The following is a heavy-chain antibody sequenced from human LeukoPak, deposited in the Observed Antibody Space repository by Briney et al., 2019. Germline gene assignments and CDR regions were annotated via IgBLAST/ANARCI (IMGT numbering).Heavy chain of an antibody. CDR1: GFTFSSYA. Sequence: GGSLRLSCAASGFTFSSYAMSWVRQAPGKGLEWVSAISGSGGSTYYADSVKGRFTISRDNSKNTLYLQMNSLGAEDTAVYYCAKDVLLTYYYGSATMDVWGKGTTVTVSS. D-gene: IGHD3-10*01. J-gene: IGHJ6*03. CDR3: AKDVLLTYYYGSATMDV. CDR2: ISGSGGST. V-gene: IGHV3-23*01.